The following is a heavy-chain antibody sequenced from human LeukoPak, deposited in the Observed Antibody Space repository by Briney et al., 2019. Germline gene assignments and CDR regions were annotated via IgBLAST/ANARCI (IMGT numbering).Heavy chain of an antibody. CDR1: GFTFSTYA. Sequence: GGSLRLSCAASGFTFSTYAMSWVRQAPGKGLEWVSTISGSGANTYYADSVRGRFTISRDNSKNTLYLHMNSLRAEDTAVYYCAKEWAGYTNPYYFDYWGQGTLVTVSS. CDR3: AKEWAGYTNPYYFDY. CDR2: ISGSGANT. D-gene: IGHD3/OR15-3a*01. J-gene: IGHJ4*02. V-gene: IGHV3-23*01.